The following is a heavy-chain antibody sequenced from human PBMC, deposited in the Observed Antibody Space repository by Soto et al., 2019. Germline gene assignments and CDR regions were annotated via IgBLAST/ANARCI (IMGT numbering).Heavy chain of an antibody. D-gene: IGHD2-2*01. V-gene: IGHV5-51*01. J-gene: IGHJ4*02. CDR2: INPVDSDT. Sequence: GESMKISCQGFGYNFTSFLIGWVRKLPGKGLEWMGIINPVDSDTRYSPSFQGQVTISVDKSITTAYLQWSRLKASDTAMYYCTRGFFRPPLMPNFDYWGLGTLVTVSS. CDR1: GYNFTSFL. CDR3: TRGFFRPPLMPNFDY.